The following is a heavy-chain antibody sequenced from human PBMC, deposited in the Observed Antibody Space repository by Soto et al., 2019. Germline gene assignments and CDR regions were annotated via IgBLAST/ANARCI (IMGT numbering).Heavy chain of an antibody. V-gene: IGHV4-39*01. Sequence: QLQLQESGPGLVKPSETLSLTCTVSGGSISSSSYYWGWIRQPPGKGLEWIGSIYYSGRTYYNPSLKSRVTISVATSKNQFSLKLSSVTAADTAVYYCARTIVVAAAMVVGCDAFDICGQGTMVTVS. CDR1: GGSISSSSYY. J-gene: IGHJ3*02. CDR2: IYYSGRT. D-gene: IGHD2-2*01. CDR3: ARTIVVAAAMVVGCDAFDI.